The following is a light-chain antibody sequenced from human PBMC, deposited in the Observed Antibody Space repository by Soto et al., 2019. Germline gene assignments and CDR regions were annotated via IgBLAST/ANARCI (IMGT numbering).Light chain of an antibody. CDR3: QQYNDWWT. CDR2: AAS. Sequence: EIVLAESPGTLSLSPGERATLSCRASQSVSSNLSWYQQKPGQAPRLLIYAASTRATGIPARFSGSGSGTEFTLTISSLQSEDFAVYYCQQYNDWWTFGQGTKVDIK. V-gene: IGKV3-15*01. J-gene: IGKJ1*01. CDR1: QSVSSN.